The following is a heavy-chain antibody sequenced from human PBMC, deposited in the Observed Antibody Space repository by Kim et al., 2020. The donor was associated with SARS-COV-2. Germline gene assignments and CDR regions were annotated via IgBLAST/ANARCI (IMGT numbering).Heavy chain of an antibody. Sequence: SETLSLTCAVYGESFSGYYWTWIRQPPGKGLEWIGEGHHSGSTNYNPSLKSRVTITTDTSKNQFSLRLRSLTAADTGFYFCARGVSNTMAWDFYHWGRG. D-gene: IGHD7-27*01. J-gene: IGHJ4*02. V-gene: IGHV4-34*01. CDR1: GESFSGYY. CDR3: ARGVSNTMAWDFYH. CDR2: GHHSGST.